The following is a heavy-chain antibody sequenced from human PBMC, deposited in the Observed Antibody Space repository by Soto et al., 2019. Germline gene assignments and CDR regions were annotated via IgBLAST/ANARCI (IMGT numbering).Heavy chain of an antibody. J-gene: IGHJ5*02. V-gene: IGHV4-30-4*01. CDR2: IYTSGTT. CDR1: GGSISRGEFF. Sequence: QVQLQESGPGLVKPSPTLSLTCTVSGGSISRGEFFWSWVRQPPGKGLEWLGYIYTSGTTSYNPSRKCRLTISVDAAKNQLSSELTAVTAADTAVYYCGREVALCTDISCYPRRFDPWGQGTLVTVSS. D-gene: IGHD2-2*01. CDR3: GREVALCTDISCYPRRFDP.